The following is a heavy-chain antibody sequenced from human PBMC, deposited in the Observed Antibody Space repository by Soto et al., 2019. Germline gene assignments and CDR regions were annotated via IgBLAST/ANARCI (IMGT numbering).Heavy chain of an antibody. CDR1: GYSFTDYH. D-gene: IGHD2-8*01. V-gene: IGHV1-2*04. CDR3: ARGDSTDCSNGVCSFFYHHDMDV. Sequence: ASVKVSCKASGYSFTDYHIHWVRQAPGQGLEWLGRINPKSGGTSTAQKFQGWVTMTTDTSISTASMELTRLTSDDTAIYYCARGDSTDCSNGVCSFFYHHDMDVWGKGTTVTASS. CDR2: INPKSGGT. J-gene: IGHJ6*04.